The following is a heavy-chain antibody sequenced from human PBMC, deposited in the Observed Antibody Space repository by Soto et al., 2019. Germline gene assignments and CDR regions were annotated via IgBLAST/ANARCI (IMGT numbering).Heavy chain of an antibody. CDR2: IRPRSDGGTT. J-gene: IGHJ4*02. V-gene: IGHV3-15*07. CDR3: TTYTLSPS. CDR1: GFTFNNAW. Sequence: GGSLRLSRAASGFTFNNAWINWVRQAPGKGLEWVGRIRPRSDGGTTDYAAPVKGRFAISRDDSKNMVYLQMDSLKSEDTALYYCTTYTLSPSWGQGTLVTVSS. D-gene: IGHD2-2*02.